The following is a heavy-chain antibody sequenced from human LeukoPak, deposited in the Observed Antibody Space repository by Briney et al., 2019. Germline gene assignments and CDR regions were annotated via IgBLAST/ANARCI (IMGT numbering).Heavy chain of an antibody. Sequence: GGSLRLSCAASGFTFSGYWMSWVRQAPGKGLEWVANIKQDGNEKYYVDSVKGRFTISRDNAKNSLYLQMNSLRAEDTAVYYCARNCGGDCSWGQGTLVTVSS. CDR1: GFTFSGYW. V-gene: IGHV3-7*03. CDR2: IKQDGNEK. J-gene: IGHJ5*02. CDR3: ARNCGGDCS. D-gene: IGHD2-21*02.